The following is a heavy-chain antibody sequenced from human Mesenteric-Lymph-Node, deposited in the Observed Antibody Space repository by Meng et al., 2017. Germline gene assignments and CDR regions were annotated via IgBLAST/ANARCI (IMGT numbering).Heavy chain of an antibody. CDR3: TRGGYSSSWFWVY. D-gene: IGHD6-13*01. V-gene: IGHV3-7*01. J-gene: IGHJ4*02. CDR2: IKKDGSEK. CDR1: GFTFSSYW. Sequence: GESLKISCVASGFTFSSYWMSWVRQAPGKGLEWVANIKKDGSEKYYVDSVKGRFTISRDNAKNSLYLQMNSLRAEDTAVYYCTRGGYSSSWFWVYWGQGSLVTVSS.